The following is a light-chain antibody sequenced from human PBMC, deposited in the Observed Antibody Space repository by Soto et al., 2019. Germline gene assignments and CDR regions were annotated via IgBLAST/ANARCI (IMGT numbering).Light chain of an antibody. CDR2: DAV. J-gene: IGKJ2*01. CDR3: QQRHNWPYT. V-gene: IGKV3-11*01. CDR1: QSVSNF. Sequence: EIVLTQSPATLSLSPGERATLSCRASQSVSNFLGWYQQKPGQAPRLLIYDAVKRATGIPARFSGSASGTDCTLLISSVEPEDFATYDCQQRHNWPYTFGQGTRLEIK.